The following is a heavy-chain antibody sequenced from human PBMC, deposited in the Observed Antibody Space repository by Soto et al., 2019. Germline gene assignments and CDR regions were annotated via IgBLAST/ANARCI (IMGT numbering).Heavy chain of an antibody. Sequence: GGSLRLSCTAYGFTFGDYAMSWFRQAPGKGLEWVGFIRSKAYGGTTEYAASVKGRFTISRDDSKSIAYLQMNSLKTEDTAVYYCTRVMSVAGDSGMDVWGQGTTVTVSS. CDR2: IRSKAYGGTT. V-gene: IGHV3-49*03. CDR1: GFTFGDYA. CDR3: TRVMSVAGDSGMDV. J-gene: IGHJ6*02. D-gene: IGHD6-19*01.